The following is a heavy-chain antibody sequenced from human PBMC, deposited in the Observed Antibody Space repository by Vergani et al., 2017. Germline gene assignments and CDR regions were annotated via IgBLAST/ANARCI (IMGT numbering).Heavy chain of an antibody. J-gene: IGHJ3*01. CDR1: GFDFSSYI. D-gene: IGHD2-2*01. V-gene: IGHV3-48*01. CDR2: FSTGTKSQ. CDR3: AREYSSTSGRAFDF. Sequence: QLVESGGGWVQPGGSLRLSCVVSGFDFSSYIMNWVRQAPGKGLEWVSFFSTGTKSQSYAESVKGRFTISRDSAKNSLYLQMDSLRAEDTAVYYCAREYSSTSGRAFDFWGQGTKVTVS.